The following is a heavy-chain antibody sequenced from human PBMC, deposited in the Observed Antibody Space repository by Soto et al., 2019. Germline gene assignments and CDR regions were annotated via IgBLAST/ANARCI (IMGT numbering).Heavy chain of an antibody. Sequence: GGSLRLSCAASGFTFDTFWLSWVRQSPGKGLEWVANIKHDGSATYYVDSVKGRFTISRDNAKNSLFLQMNTLRTEDTAAYYCARDLATHCSGSTCYPYGYWGRGSRVTGAS. CDR3: ARDLATHCSGSTCYPYGY. V-gene: IGHV3-7*03. CDR1: GFTFDTFW. D-gene: IGHD2-15*01. J-gene: IGHJ1*01. CDR2: IKHDGSAT.